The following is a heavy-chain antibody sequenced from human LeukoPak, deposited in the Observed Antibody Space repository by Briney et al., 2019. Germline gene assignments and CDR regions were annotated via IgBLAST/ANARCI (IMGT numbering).Heavy chain of an antibody. Sequence: RASVKVSCKASGYTFTSYDINWVRQAAGQGLEWMGWMNPNSGNTGYAQKFQGRVTMTRNTSISTAYMELSSLRSEDTAVYYCARQVRLGCRAIDYWGQGTLVTVSS. J-gene: IGHJ4*02. D-gene: IGHD2-15*01. CDR2: MNPNSGNT. CDR1: GYTFTSYD. V-gene: IGHV1-8*01. CDR3: ARQVRLGCRAIDY.